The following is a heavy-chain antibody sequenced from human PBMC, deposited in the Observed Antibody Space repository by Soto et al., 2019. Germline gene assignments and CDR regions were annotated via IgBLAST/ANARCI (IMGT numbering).Heavy chain of an antibody. CDR1: GGSFSGYY. V-gene: IGHV4-34*01. J-gene: IGHJ4*02. Sequence: QVQLQQWGAGLLKPSETLSLTCAVYGGSFSGYYWSWIRQPPGKGLEWIGEINHSGSTNYNPSLKSRVTISVDTSKNQFSLKLSSVTAADTAVYYCARGGPGRFHRPVNGDFDYWGQGTLVTVSS. CDR2: INHSGST. CDR3: ARGGPGRFHRPVNGDFDY. D-gene: IGHD3-3*01.